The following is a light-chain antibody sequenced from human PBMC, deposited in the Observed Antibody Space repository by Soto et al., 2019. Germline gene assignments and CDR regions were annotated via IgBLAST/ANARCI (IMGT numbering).Light chain of an antibody. CDR1: QSVSSSY. CDR3: QQYSFMWT. V-gene: IGKV3-20*01. Sequence: IVFTQSPGTLSLSTGERASLSCRASQSVSSSYLAWYQQKPGQAPRLLIYGASSRATGIPDRFSGSGSGTDFTLTISRLEPEDFAVYYCQQYSFMWTFGQGTKVDIK. J-gene: IGKJ1*01. CDR2: GAS.